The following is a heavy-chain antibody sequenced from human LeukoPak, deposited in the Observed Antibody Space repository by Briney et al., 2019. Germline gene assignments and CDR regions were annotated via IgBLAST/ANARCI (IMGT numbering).Heavy chain of an antibody. CDR3: ATSYYYGSGFDY. D-gene: IGHD3-10*01. J-gene: IGHJ4*02. V-gene: IGHV4-39*01. Sequence: SETLSLTCAVYGGSFSSYYWGWIRQPPGKGLEWIGSIYYSGSTYYNPSLKSRVTISVDTSKNQFSLKLSSVTAADTAVYYCATSYYYGSGFDYWGQGTLVTVSS. CDR2: IYYSGST. CDR1: GGSFSSYY.